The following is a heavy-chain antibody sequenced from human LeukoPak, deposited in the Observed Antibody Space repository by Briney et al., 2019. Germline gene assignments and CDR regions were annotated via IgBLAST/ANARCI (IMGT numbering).Heavy chain of an antibody. CDR1: GGSISSSSYY. D-gene: IGHD3-10*01. V-gene: IGHV4-39*07. J-gene: IGHJ4*02. Sequence: SETLSLTCTVSGGSISSSSYYWGWIRQPPGKGLEWIGSIYYSGSTYYNPSLKSRVTISVDTSKNQFSLKLTSVTAADTAVYYCAREGLITIVRGVNFGYWGQGTLVSVSS. CDR3: AREGLITIVRGVNFGY. CDR2: IYYSGST.